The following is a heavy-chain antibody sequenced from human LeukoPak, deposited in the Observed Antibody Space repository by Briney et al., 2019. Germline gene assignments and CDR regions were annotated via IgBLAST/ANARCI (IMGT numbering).Heavy chain of an antibody. D-gene: IGHD3-22*01. Sequence: PGGSLRLSCAASGFTVSSSYMSWVRQAPGKGLEWVSVIYSGGSTYYADSVKGRFTISRDNSKNTLYLQMNSLRAEDTAVHYCARDGRRGYYDSSGYDWGQGTLVTVSS. CDR2: IYSGGST. V-gene: IGHV3-53*01. CDR3: ARDGRRGYYDSSGYD. CDR1: GFTVSSSY. J-gene: IGHJ4*02.